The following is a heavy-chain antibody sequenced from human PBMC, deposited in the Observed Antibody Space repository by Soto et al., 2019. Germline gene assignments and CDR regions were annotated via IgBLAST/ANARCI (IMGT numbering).Heavy chain of an antibody. Sequence: PSETLSLTCSVSGGSISSSSYFWGWIRQPPGKGLEWIGSIYYSGSTNYNPSLKSRVTISVDTSKNQFSLKLSSVTAADTAVYYCARGGYGSGSYLYYGMDVWGQGTTVTVSS. CDR1: GGSISSSSYF. D-gene: IGHD3-10*01. V-gene: IGHV4-39*07. J-gene: IGHJ6*02. CDR3: ARGGYGSGSYLYYGMDV. CDR2: IYYSGST.